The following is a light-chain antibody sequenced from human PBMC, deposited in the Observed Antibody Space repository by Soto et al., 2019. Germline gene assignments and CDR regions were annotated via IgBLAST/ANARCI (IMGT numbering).Light chain of an antibody. J-gene: IGLJ3*02. CDR3: QSYDIRLSGWV. CDR1: SSDVGVYNY. Sequence: QSALTQPRSVSGSPGQSVTISCTGTSSDVGVYNYVSWYQQYPGKAPKIMIYDVSKRPSGVPDRFSGSKSDNTASLTISGLQAEDEADYYCQSYDIRLSGWVFGGGTKLTVL. CDR2: DVS. V-gene: IGLV2-11*01.